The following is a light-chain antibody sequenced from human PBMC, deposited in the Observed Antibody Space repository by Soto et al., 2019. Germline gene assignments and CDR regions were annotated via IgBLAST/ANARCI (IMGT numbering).Light chain of an antibody. J-gene: IGLJ2*01. V-gene: IGLV4-60*02. CDR2: LEXXXXX. Sequence: QLVLTQSSSASASLGSSVKLTCTLSSGHSNYIIAWHQQQPGKAPRYLMKLEXXXXXXXXXXXXXXXSGSSSGADRYLTXXXXXXXXXXNYYCETWDSNTRVFGGGTKLTVL. CDR1: SGHSNYI. CDR3: ETWDSNTRV.